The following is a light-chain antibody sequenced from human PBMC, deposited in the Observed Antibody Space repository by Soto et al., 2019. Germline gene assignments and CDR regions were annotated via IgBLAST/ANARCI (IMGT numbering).Light chain of an antibody. CDR3: TSYAGNNNLV. J-gene: IGLJ2*01. CDR2: EVV. CDR1: SSDVGGYNY. V-gene: IGLV2-8*01. Sequence: QSALTQPPSASGSPGQSVTISCTGTSSDVGGYNYVSWYQQHPGKAPKFMIYEVVKRPSGVPDRFSGSKSGNTASLTVSGLQAEDEADYYCTSYAGNNNLVFGGGTQLTVL.